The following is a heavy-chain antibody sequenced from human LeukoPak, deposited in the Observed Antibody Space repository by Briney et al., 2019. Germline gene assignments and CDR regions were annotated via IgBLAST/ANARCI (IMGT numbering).Heavy chain of an antibody. V-gene: IGHV4-34*01. CDR1: GGSFSGYY. Sequence: SETLSLTCAVYGGSFSGYYWSWIRQPPGKGLEWIGEINHSGSTNYNPSLKSRVTISVDTSKNQFSLKLSSVTAADTAVYYCARVGYSGYDRGYYFDYWGQGTLVTVSS. CDR3: ARVGYSGYDRGYYFDY. D-gene: IGHD5-12*01. CDR2: INHSGST. J-gene: IGHJ4*02.